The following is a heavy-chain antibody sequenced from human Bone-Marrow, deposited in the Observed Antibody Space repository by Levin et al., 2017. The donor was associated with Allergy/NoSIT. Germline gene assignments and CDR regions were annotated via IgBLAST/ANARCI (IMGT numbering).Heavy chain of an antibody. Sequence: KAGGSLRLSCVVSGFTFSDHHMSWIRQAPGKGLEWLSYISDDGGTTSSAPSVKGRFTISRDNAKNSLYLQVNSLRVEDTAVYYCAREFRMSGWFFDLWGRGTLVTVSS. V-gene: IGHV3-11*01. CDR1: GFTFSDHH. D-gene: IGHD2-15*01. J-gene: IGHJ2*01. CDR3: AREFRMSGWFFDL. CDR2: ISDDGGTT.